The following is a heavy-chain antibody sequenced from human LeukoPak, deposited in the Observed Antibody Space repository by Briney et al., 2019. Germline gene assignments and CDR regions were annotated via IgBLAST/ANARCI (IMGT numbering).Heavy chain of an antibody. J-gene: IGHJ4*02. V-gene: IGHV3-23*01. CDR3: AKAHYIHFLDY. D-gene: IGHD2/OR15-2a*01. CDR1: GFTFSDYA. Sequence: PGGSLRLSCAASGFTFSDYAMSWVRQALGKGLKWVSVISGSGGSTYNADSVKGRFTISRDNSKNILYLQVNSLRAEDTAVYYCAKAHYIHFLDYWGQGTLVTVSS. CDR2: ISGSGGST.